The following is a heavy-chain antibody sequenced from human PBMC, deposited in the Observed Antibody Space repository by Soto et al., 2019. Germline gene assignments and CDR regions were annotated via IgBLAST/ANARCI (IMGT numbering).Heavy chain of an antibody. Sequence: EMQLVESGGGLVQPGMSLRLSCAASGFTFDDYAMYWVRQVPGKGLEWVSGISWNSGRIAYADSVKGRFTISRDNAKNSLYLQMSSLRPEDTALYYCTKARLWGGDGYNSYYYNAMDVWGQGTTVTVSS. V-gene: IGHV3-9*01. CDR3: TKARLWGGDGYNSYYYNAMDV. CDR1: GFTFDDYA. J-gene: IGHJ6*02. CDR2: ISWNSGRI. D-gene: IGHD3-16*01.